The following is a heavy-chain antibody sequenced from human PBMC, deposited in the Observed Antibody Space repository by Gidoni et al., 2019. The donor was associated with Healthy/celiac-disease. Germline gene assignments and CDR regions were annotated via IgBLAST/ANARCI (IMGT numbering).Heavy chain of an antibody. V-gene: IGHV3-23*01. D-gene: IGHD1-26*01. Sequence: EVQLLESGGGLVQPGGSLRLSCATSGLTCSSYAMSWVLQAPGKGLEWVSAISCSGCSTYYAASVKGRFTISRDNSKNTLYLQMNSLRADDTAVYYCATLPSSGSGDAFDIWGQGTMVTVSS. CDR1: GLTCSSYA. J-gene: IGHJ3*02. CDR3: ATLPSSGSGDAFDI. CDR2: ISCSGCST.